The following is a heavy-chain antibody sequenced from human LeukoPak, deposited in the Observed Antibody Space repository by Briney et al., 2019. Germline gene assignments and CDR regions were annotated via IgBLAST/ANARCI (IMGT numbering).Heavy chain of an antibody. J-gene: IGHJ4*02. V-gene: IGHV3-74*01. CDR1: EFTFSSYW. CDR3: AREGYYDSSGYSIRFSY. CDR2: INSDWRTK. Sequence: GGSLRFSCEASEFTFSSYWMHWVRQAPGKGLVWVSRINSDWRTKIYADSVKGRFTISRDNAKHALYLQMNSLRAEETAVYYCAREGYYDSSGYSIRFSYWGQGTHATVSS. D-gene: IGHD3-22*01.